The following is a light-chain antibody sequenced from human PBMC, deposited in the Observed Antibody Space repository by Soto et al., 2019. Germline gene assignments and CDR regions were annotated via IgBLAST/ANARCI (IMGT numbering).Light chain of an antibody. Sequence: DIQMTQSPSSVSASVGDRVTITCRASQGIISWLAWYQQKPGKAPKLLIYAASSLESGVPSRFSGSGSGTDFTLTISTLQPEDFATYSCQQANSFPFTFGPVTKVDIK. CDR2: AAS. V-gene: IGKV1-12*01. CDR3: QQANSFPFT. J-gene: IGKJ3*01. CDR1: QGIISW.